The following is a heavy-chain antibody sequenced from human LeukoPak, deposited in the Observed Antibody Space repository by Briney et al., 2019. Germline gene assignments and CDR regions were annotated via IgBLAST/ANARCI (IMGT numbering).Heavy chain of an antibody. D-gene: IGHD3-3*01. J-gene: IGHJ4*02. CDR1: GHTFTTHG. CDR3: ARDLDPQSPVFDY. Sequence: ASVKVSCKASGHTFTTHGISWVRQAPGQGLEWMGWISANNRNKNYAQKVQDRVTMTTDTSTSTAYMELRSLRSDDTAVYYCARDLDPQSPVFDYWGQGTLVTVSS. CDR2: ISANNRNK. V-gene: IGHV1-18*01.